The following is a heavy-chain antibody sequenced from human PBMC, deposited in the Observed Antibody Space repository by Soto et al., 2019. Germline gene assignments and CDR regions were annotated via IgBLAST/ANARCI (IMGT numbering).Heavy chain of an antibody. CDR1: GGSISSYY. D-gene: IGHD2-21*01. CDR2: IYYSGST. V-gene: IGHV4-59*12. Sequence: SETLSLTCTFSGGSISSYYWSWIRQPPGKGLEWIGYIYYSGSTNYNPSLKGRVTISLDHSRNQFSLRLNSVTAADTAVYFCASSKYDVVAGSVWFDPWGQGTLVTVSS. CDR3: ASSKYDVVAGSVWFDP. J-gene: IGHJ5*02.